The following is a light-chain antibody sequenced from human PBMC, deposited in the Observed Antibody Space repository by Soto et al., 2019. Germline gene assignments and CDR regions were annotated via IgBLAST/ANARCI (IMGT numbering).Light chain of an antibody. V-gene: IGKV3-15*01. CDR3: QQYDNWPTWT. Sequence: EIVMTQSPATLSGSPGERATLSCRASQSSGSNLAWYQQKPGQAPRLLIFRASTRATGIPARFSGSGSGTEFSLTISSLQSEDFAVYYCQQYDNWPTWTFGQGTKV. CDR1: QSSGSN. J-gene: IGKJ1*01. CDR2: RAS.